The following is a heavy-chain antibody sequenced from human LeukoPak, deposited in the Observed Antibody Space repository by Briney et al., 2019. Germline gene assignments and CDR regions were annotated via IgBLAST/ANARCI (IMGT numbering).Heavy chain of an antibody. D-gene: IGHD6-13*01. CDR2: ISYDGSRK. CDR1: GFTFSSFG. CDR3: AKEPAAGGPQDY. Sequence: GGSLRLSCAASGFTFSSFGMHWVRQAPGKGLEWVTVISYDGSRKYYADSVKGRFTISRDNSKNTLYPQMNSLRAEDTAGYYCAKEPAAGGPQDYWGQGTLVTVSS. V-gene: IGHV3-30*18. J-gene: IGHJ4*02.